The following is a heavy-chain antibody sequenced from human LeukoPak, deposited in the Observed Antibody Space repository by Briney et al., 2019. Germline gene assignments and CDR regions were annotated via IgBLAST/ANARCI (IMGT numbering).Heavy chain of an antibody. CDR3: ARHGGSGDAKNYYYYGIET. Sequence: GESLKISGKCSGYTFTSYWIGWVRQVPRKGMAWMGIIYPGDSDTRYSPSFQGHVSLSADKSISTAYLQCSSLKLSHTATYFSARHGGSGDAKNYYYYGIETWGQRITVTVSS. V-gene: IGHV5-51*01. CDR2: IYPGDSDT. J-gene: IGHJ6*02. D-gene: IGHD2-21*02. CDR1: GYTFTSYW.